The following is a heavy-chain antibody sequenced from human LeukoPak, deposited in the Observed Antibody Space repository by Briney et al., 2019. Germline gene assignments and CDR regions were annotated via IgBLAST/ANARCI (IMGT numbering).Heavy chain of an antibody. J-gene: IGHJ4*02. CDR1: GFTFSSYA. Sequence: GGSLRLSCAASGFTFSSYAMHWVRQAPGKGLEWVAVISYDGSNKYYADSVKGRFTISRDNSKNTLYLQMNSLRAEDTAVYYCARTDYYDSSGYYLGCFDYWGQGTLVTVSS. D-gene: IGHD3-22*01. CDR2: ISYDGSNK. CDR3: ARTDYYDSSGYYLGCFDY. V-gene: IGHV3-30*04.